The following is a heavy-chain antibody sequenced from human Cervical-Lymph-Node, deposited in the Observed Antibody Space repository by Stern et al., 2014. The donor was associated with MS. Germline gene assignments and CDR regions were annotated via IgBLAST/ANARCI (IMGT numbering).Heavy chain of an antibody. CDR1: GYTLSSYG. CDR2: ISAYNGNT. Sequence: GKKPGAPGKGSLKGSGYTLSSYGISRGRQAPGKRVEWMGWISAYNGNTNYAQKLQGRVTMTTDTSTSTAYMELRSLRSDDTAVYYCARAPYDISRGMDVWGQGTTVTVSS. D-gene: IGHD3-9*01. V-gene: IGHV1-18*01. J-gene: IGHJ6*02. CDR3: ARAPYDISRGMDV.